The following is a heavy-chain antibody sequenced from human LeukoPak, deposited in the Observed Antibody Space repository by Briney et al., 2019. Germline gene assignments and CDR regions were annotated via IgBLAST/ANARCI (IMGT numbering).Heavy chain of an antibody. D-gene: IGHD1-26*01. Sequence: GGSLRLSCAASGFTFSSYWMHWVRRAPGKGLVWVSRINSDGSSTSYADSVKGRFTISRDNAKNTLYLQMSSLRAEDTAIYYCVKGYISTYYSAYFDYWGQGTQVTVSS. CDR2: INSDGSST. CDR3: VKGYISTYYSAYFDY. J-gene: IGHJ4*02. CDR1: GFTFSSYW. V-gene: IGHV3-74*01.